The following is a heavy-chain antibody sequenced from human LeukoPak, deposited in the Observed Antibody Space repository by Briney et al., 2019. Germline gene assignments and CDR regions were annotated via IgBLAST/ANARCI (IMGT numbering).Heavy chain of an antibody. CDR1: GLTISNNY. V-gene: IGHV3-53*01. Sequence: GGSLRLFCAVSGLTISNNYMSWVRQAPGKGLEWVSVIYPDGSSYYTDSVKGRFTISRDNSKNTVYLQMNSLRVDDTAVYFCARDRIGRSKDHWGQGSLVTVSS. J-gene: IGHJ4*02. D-gene: IGHD1-14*01. CDR2: IYPDGSS. CDR3: ARDRIGRSKDH.